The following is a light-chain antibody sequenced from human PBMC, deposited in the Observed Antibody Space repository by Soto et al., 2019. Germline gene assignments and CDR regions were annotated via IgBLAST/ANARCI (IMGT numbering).Light chain of an antibody. Sequence: DIQMTQSPSTLSGSVGDRVTITCRASQTISSWLAWYQQKPGKAPKLLIYKASTLKSGVPSRFSGSGSGTEFTLTIRSLQPDDFATYYCQQYSSFPWTFGQGTKVDIK. CDR2: KAS. V-gene: IGKV1-5*03. J-gene: IGKJ1*01. CDR3: QQYSSFPWT. CDR1: QTISSW.